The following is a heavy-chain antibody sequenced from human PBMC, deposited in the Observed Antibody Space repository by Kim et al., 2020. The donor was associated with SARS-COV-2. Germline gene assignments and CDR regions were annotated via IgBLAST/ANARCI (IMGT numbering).Heavy chain of an antibody. Sequence: RRVTISVDTSKNQFSLKLSSVTAADTAVYYCARLGVVPAAMLGYYYGMDVWGQGTTVTVSS. CDR3: ARLGVVPAAMLGYYYGMDV. V-gene: IGHV4-39*01. J-gene: IGHJ6*02. D-gene: IGHD2-2*01.